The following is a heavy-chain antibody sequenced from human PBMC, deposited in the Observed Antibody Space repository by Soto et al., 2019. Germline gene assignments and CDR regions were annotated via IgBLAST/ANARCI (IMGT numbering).Heavy chain of an antibody. Sequence: PGESLKISCKGSGYSFTSYWIGWVRQMPGKGLEWMGIIYPGDSDTRYSPSFQGQVTISADKSISTAYLQWSSLKASDTAMYYCARPKCSGGSCYIKDDFDIWGQGTMVTVSS. V-gene: IGHV5-51*01. CDR2: IYPGDSDT. J-gene: IGHJ3*02. CDR3: ARPKCSGGSCYIKDDFDI. CDR1: GYSFTSYW. D-gene: IGHD2-15*01.